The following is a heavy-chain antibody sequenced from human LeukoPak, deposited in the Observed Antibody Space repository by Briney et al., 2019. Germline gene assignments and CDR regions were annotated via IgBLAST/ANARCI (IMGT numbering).Heavy chain of an antibody. CDR1: GGSISAYY. D-gene: IGHD2-2*01. V-gene: IGHV4-4*07. CDR2: IYSSGST. CDR3: ARECDSTSCPYNNMDV. Sequence: SETLSLTCTVSGGSISAYYWTWIRQPAGKGLEWIGRIYSSGSTNYNPSLKSRVTLSVDMSKNQFSLKLSSVTAADTAVYYCARECDSTSCPYNNMDVWGQGTTVTVSS. J-gene: IGHJ6*02.